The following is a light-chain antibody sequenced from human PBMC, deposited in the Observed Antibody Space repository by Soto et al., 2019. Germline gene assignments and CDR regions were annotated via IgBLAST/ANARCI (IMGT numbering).Light chain of an antibody. J-gene: IGKJ1*01. CDR1: QSVSSSY. CDR2: GAS. V-gene: IGKV3-20*01. Sequence: EIVLTQSPGTLSFSPGERATLSCRASQSVSSSYLAWYQQKPGQAPRLLIYGASSRATGIPDRFSGSGSGTDFTLTISRLEPEDFAVYYCQQYGSSPVAFGQGTKV. CDR3: QQYGSSPVA.